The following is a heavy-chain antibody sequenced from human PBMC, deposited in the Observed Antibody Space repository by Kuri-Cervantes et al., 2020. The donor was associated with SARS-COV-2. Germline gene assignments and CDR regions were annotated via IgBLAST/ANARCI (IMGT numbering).Heavy chain of an antibody. CDR3: AIDISERLEGATYS. J-gene: IGHJ5*02. D-gene: IGHD1-26*01. Sequence: GGSLRLSCAASGFTFDDYAMHWVRQAPGKGLEWVSLISGDGGSTYYADSVKGRFTISRDNSKNSLYLQMNSLRADDTALYFCAIDISERLEGATYSWGQGTLVTVSS. CDR2: ISGDGGST. CDR1: GFTFDDYA. V-gene: IGHV3-43*02.